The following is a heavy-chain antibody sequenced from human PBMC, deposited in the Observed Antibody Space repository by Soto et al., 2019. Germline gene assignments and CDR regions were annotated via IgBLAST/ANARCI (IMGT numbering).Heavy chain of an antibody. Sequence: TSETLSLTCTVSGGSISSYYWSWIRQPPGKGLEWIGYIYYSGSTNYNPSLKSRVTISVDTSKNQFSLKLSSVTAADTAVYYCARGYGDYVFDYWGQGTLVTVSS. CDR3: ARGYGDYVFDY. CDR1: GGSISSYY. CDR2: IYYSGST. D-gene: IGHD4-17*01. V-gene: IGHV4-59*01. J-gene: IGHJ4*02.